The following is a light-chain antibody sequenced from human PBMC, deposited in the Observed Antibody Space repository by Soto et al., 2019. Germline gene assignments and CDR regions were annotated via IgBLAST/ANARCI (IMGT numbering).Light chain of an antibody. V-gene: IGLV2-14*01. CDR3: SSYTITSTYV. Sequence: QSALTQPASVSGSPGQSITISCTGTSSDVGAYNYVSWYQQYPGKVPKVMIYEVSNRPSGVSNRFSGSKSGNTASLTISGLQAEDEADYYCSSYTITSTYVFGTGTQLTVL. CDR1: SSDVGAYNY. J-gene: IGLJ1*01. CDR2: EVS.